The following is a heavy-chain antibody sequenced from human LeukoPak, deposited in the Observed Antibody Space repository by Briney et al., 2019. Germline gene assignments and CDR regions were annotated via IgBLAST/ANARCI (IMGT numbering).Heavy chain of an antibody. D-gene: IGHD2/OR15-2a*01. Sequence: PSETLSLTCTVSGGSISSGGSYWSWIRQPPGKGLEWIAYISDIGSINYNPSLKSRVTISLDTSKNQFSLKLSSVTAADTAVYYCAGHHPRNTVDFWGQGTLVTVSS. J-gene: IGHJ4*02. V-gene: IGHV4-61*08. CDR1: GGSISSGGSY. CDR2: ISDIGSI. CDR3: AGHHPRNTVDF.